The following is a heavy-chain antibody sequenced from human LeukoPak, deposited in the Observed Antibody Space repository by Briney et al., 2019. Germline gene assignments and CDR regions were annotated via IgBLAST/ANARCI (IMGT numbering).Heavy chain of an antibody. CDR3: ARVHRNTPIFGVVTLGVAFDI. D-gene: IGHD3-3*01. CDR2: IYYSGST. CDR1: GGSISSSSYY. Sequence: PSETLSLTCTVSGGSISSSSYYWGWIRQPPGKGLEWIGSIYYSGSTYYNPSLKSRVTISVDTSKNQFSLKLSSVTAADTAVYYCARVHRNTPIFGVVTLGVAFDIWGQGTMVTVSS. V-gene: IGHV4-39*07. J-gene: IGHJ3*02.